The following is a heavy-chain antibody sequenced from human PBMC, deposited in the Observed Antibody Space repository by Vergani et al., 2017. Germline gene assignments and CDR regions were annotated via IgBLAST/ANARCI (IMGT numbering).Heavy chain of an antibody. CDR2: ISSGSTYT. Sequence: EVQLVESGGGLVKTGGSLRLSCAASEFTFSTCSMNWVRQAPGKGLEWVSSISSGSTYTFYADSVKDRFTISRDNAKSTLYLHMSSLRAEDTAIYYCARDGEKVGYRRHNYLDFWGQGTLVTVSS. CDR3: ARDGEKVGYRRHNYLDF. J-gene: IGHJ4*02. CDR1: EFTFSTCS. V-gene: IGHV3-21*06. D-gene: IGHD6-25*01.